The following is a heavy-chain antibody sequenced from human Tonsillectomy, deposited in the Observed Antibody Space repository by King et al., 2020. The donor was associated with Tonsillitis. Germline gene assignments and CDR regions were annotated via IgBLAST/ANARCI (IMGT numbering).Heavy chain of an antibody. Sequence: ITLKESGPTLVKPTQTLTLTCTFSGFSLSTSGVGVGWIRQPPGKALEWLALIYWNDDKRYSPSLKSRLTITKDTSKNQVILTMTNMDPVDTATYYCAHSTLGYCSDTSCPKVGWFDPWGQGTLVTVSS. D-gene: IGHD2-2*01. CDR2: IYWNDDK. J-gene: IGHJ5*02. CDR3: AHSTLGYCSDTSCPKVGWFDP. V-gene: IGHV2-5*01. CDR1: GFSLSTSGVG.